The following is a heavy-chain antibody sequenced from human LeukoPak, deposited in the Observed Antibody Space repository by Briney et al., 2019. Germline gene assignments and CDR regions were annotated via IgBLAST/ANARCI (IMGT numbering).Heavy chain of an antibody. V-gene: IGHV4-34*01. Sequence: SETLTLTCEVYGGSFSGYYWNWIRQPPGKGLEWIGEINHSGSTNYNLSLKSRVSISVDTSKNHFSLKLSSLTAADTAVYYCARIMEYRSYGDYYYGMDVWGQGTTVTVS. J-gene: IGHJ6*02. D-gene: IGHD5-18*01. CDR2: INHSGST. CDR1: GGSFSGYY. CDR3: ARIMEYRSYGDYYYGMDV.